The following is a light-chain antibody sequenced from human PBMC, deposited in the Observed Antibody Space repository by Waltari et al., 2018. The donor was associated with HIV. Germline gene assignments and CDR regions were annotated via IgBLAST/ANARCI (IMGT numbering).Light chain of an antibody. CDR2: DVS. J-gene: IGLJ1*01. CDR3: QSYDSSLTAYV. CDR1: SSDVGGYNY. V-gene: IGLV2-14*01. Sequence: QSALTQPASGSGSPGQSTTIPCTGTSSDVGGYNYVPWYQQHPGKAPKLMIFDVSDRPSAFLHRFSRSESGNTASRTISGLQADDVSDYYCQSYDSSLTAYVFGTGTKVTVL.